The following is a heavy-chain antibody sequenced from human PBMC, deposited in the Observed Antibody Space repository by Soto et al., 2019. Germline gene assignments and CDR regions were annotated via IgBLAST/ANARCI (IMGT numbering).Heavy chain of an antibody. D-gene: IGHD3-9*01. CDR2: INPSGGST. CDR3: ARISYYDILTGYYIHAFEI. J-gene: IGHJ3*02. CDR1: GYTFTSYY. V-gene: IGHV1-46*01. Sequence: ASVKVSCKASGYTFTSYYMHWVRQAPGQGLEWMGIINPSGGSTSYAQKFQGRVTMTRDTSTSTVYMELSSLRSEDTAVYYCARISYYDILTGYYIHAFEIWGQGTMVTVSS.